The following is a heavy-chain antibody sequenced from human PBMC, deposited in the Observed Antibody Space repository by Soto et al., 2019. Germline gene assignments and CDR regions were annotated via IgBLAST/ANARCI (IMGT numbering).Heavy chain of an antibody. CDR3: ARESAATYYYYYYGMDV. D-gene: IGHD2-15*01. J-gene: IGHJ6*02. CDR2: INPSGGST. CDR1: GYTFTSYY. V-gene: IGHV1-46*01. Sequence: ASVKVSCKASGYTFTSYYMHWVRQAPGQGPEWMGIINPSGGSTSYAQKFQGRVTMTRDTSTSTVYMELSSLRSEDTAVYYCARESAATYYYYYYGMDVWGQGTTVTVSS.